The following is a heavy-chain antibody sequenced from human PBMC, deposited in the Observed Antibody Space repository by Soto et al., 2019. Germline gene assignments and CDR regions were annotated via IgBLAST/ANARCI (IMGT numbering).Heavy chain of an antibody. V-gene: IGHV3-53*04. J-gene: IGHJ6*03. Sequence: PGGSLSLSCAASGFTVSSNHMSWVRQAPGKGLEWVSVIYSGGSTYYADSVKGRFTISRHNSKNTLYLQMNSLRAEDTAVYYCGSRYCSGGSCYSSYYYYYMDVWGKGTTVTV. CDR2: IYSGGST. CDR3: GSRYCSGGSCYSSYYYYYMDV. D-gene: IGHD2-15*01. CDR1: GFTVSSNH.